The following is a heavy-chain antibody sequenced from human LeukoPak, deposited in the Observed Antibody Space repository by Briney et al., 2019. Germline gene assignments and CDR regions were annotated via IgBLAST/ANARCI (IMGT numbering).Heavy chain of an antibody. D-gene: IGHD4-23*01. CDR1: GGSTSSYY. V-gene: IGHV4-59*01. J-gene: IGHJ3*02. CDR3: ARGGTAVIAPYAFDI. Sequence: PSETLSLTCTVSGGSTSSYYWSWIRQPPGKGLEWIGYIYYSGSTNCNPSVKSRVAMSVDTSKKQFSLKLSSLTAADTAVYYCARGGTAVIAPYAFDIWGQGTMVTVSS. CDR2: IYYSGST.